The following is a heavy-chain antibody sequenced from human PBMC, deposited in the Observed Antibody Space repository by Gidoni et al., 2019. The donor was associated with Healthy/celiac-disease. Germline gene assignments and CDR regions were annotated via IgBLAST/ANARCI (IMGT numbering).Heavy chain of an antibody. V-gene: IGHV3-48*03. J-gene: IGHJ6*02. Sequence: EVQLVESGGGLVQPGGSLRLSCAASGFTFSSYEMNWVRQAPGKGLEWVSYISSSGSTIYYADSVKGRFTISRDNAKNSLYLQMNSLRAEDTAVYYCAREYSSSWYENYYYYGMDVWGQGTTVTVSS. D-gene: IGHD6-13*01. CDR1: GFTFSSYE. CDR3: AREYSSSWYENYYYYGMDV. CDR2: ISSSGSTI.